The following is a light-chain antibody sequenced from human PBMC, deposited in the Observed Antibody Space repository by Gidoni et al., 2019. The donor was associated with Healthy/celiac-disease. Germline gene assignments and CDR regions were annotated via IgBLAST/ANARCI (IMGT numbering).Light chain of an antibody. CDR2: AAS. CDR3: QQLNSYVSWT. CDR1: QGISSY. V-gene: IGKV1-9*01. J-gene: IGKJ1*01. Sequence: DIQLTQSPSFLSASVGDRVTITCRASQGISSYLAWYQQKPGKAPKLLLYAASTLQSGVPSRFSGSGSGTEFTLTISSLQPEDFATYYCQQLNSYVSWTFGQGTKVEIK.